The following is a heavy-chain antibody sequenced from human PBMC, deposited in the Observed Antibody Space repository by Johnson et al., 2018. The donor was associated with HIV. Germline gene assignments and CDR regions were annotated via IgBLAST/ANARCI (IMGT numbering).Heavy chain of an antibody. CDR2: INSDGSST. D-gene: IGHD2-2*01. V-gene: IGHV3-74*01. J-gene: IGHJ3*02. CDR3: ARDGGIGSTREDAFDI. Sequence: EQLVESGGGLVQPGGSLRLSCAASGFTFSSYWMHWVRQAPGKGLVWVSRINSDGSSTSYADSVKGRFTISRDTSKNTLYLQMNSLRAEDTAVYYCARDGGIGSTREDAFDIWGQGTMVIVSS. CDR1: GFTFSSYW.